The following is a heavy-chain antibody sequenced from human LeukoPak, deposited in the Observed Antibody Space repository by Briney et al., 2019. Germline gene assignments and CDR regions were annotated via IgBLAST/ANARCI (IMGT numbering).Heavy chain of an antibody. V-gene: IGHV3-48*03. CDR1: GFTLSSFE. CDR3: ARGVSGWYFDL. J-gene: IGHJ2*01. CDR2: ISSCGTTM. Sequence: GGSLRLSFAASGFTLSSFEMNWARKPPGKGLGWVSYISSCGTTMYYADSVKGRFTISRDNVKNSLYLQMNSLRAEDTAVYYCARGVSGWYFDLWGRGTLVTVSS.